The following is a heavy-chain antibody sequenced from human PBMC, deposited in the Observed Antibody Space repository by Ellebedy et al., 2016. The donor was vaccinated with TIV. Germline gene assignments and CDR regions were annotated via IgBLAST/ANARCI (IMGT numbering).Heavy chain of an antibody. J-gene: IGHJ4*02. CDR2: IYHSGST. Sequence: SETLSLTCAVSGGSISSGGYSWSWIRQPPGKGLEWIGYIYHSGSTYYNPSLKSRVTISVDRSKNQFSLKLSSVTAADTAVYYCASGNVDTADNFPFDYWGQGTLVTVSS. D-gene: IGHD5-18*01. V-gene: IGHV4-30-2*01. CDR3: ASGNVDTADNFPFDY. CDR1: GGSISSGGYS.